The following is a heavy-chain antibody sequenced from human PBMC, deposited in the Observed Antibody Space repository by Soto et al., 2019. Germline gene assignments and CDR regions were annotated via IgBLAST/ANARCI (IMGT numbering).Heavy chain of an antibody. D-gene: IGHD3-9*01. CDR1: GYPFIKYG. V-gene: IGHV1-18*04. CDR3: ATSYDTGFDP. Sequence: QLQLVQSAAEVKKPGASVRVSCKAYGYPFIKYGISWIRQAPEQGLEWMGWIKVDSGYTNYAQKFQGRVTMTADTSSDTAFMELRSVRLDETAVYFCATSYDTGFDPWGQGTLVSVSS. J-gene: IGHJ5*02. CDR2: IKVDSGYT.